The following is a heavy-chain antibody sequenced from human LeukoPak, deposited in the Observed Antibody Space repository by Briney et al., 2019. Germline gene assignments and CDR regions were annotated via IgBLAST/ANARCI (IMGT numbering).Heavy chain of an antibody. Sequence: PGGSLRLSCAASGFTFSSYWMHWVRQAPGKGLVWVSRINGDRNRVRYADSVKGRFSISRDNAKNTLYLQMNSLRAEDTAVYYCAREVGDYYDSSGSFGYWGQGTLVTVSS. J-gene: IGHJ4*02. V-gene: IGHV3-74*01. CDR2: INGDRNRV. CDR1: GFTFSSYW. CDR3: AREVGDYYDSSGSFGY. D-gene: IGHD3-22*01.